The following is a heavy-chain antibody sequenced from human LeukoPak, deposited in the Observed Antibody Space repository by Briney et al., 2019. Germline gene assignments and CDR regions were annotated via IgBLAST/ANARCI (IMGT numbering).Heavy chain of an antibody. D-gene: IGHD4-17*01. CDR1: GGSISSYY. J-gene: IGHJ5*02. Sequence: EPSETLSLTCTVSGGSISSYYWSWIRQPAGKGLEWIGRIYTSGSTNYNPSLKSRVTMSVDTSKDQFSLKPSSVTAADTAVYYCARHRPLRGDYANWFDPWGQGTLVTVSS. CDR3: ARHRPLRGDYANWFDP. V-gene: IGHV4-4*07. CDR2: IYTSGST.